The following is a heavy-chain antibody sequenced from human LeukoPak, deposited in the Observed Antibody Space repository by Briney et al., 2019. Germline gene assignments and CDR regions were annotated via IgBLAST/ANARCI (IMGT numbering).Heavy chain of an antibody. J-gene: IGHJ4*02. CDR3: AILLGSSSWYVDY. V-gene: IGHV4-31*03. Sequence: PSQTLSLTCTVSGGSISSGGYYWRWIRQHPGKGLEWIGYIYYSGSTYYNPSLKSRVTISVDTSKNQFSLKLSSVTAADTAVYYCAILLGSSSWYVDYWGQGTLVTVSS. CDR1: GGSISSGGYY. D-gene: IGHD6-13*01. CDR2: IYYSGST.